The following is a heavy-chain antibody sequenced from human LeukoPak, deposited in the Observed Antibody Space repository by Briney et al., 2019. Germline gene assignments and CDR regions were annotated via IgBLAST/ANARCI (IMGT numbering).Heavy chain of an antibody. CDR1: GFTFSGNW. Sequence: PGGSLRLSCEASGFTFSGNWMSWVRQAPGKGLEWVASINPDGSQKLYVDSVKGRFTISRDNTKSSLYLQMNSLGAEDTAMYYCAKLLGTATTYASWGQGPRITVSS. CDR2: INPDGSQK. J-gene: IGHJ5*02. D-gene: IGHD5-24*01. V-gene: IGHV3-7*01. CDR3: AKLLGTATTYAS.